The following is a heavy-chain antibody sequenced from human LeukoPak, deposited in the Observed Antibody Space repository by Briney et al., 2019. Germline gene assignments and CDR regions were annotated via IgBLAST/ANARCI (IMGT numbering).Heavy chain of an antibody. J-gene: IGHJ2*01. CDR2: ISRSSSYI. Sequence: GGSLRLSCAASRFTFSSYSMNWVRQAPGKGLEWVSSISRSSSYIYYGDSVKGRFTISRDNAKNSLYLQMDSLRTEDTALYYCVKSGGYATAIRYFDLWGRGTLVTVSS. CDR1: RFTFSSYS. CDR3: VKSGGYATAIRYFDL. V-gene: IGHV3-21*04. D-gene: IGHD2-21*02.